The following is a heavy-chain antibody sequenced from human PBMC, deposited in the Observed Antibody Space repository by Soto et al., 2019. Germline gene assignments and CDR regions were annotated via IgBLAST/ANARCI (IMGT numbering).Heavy chain of an antibody. CDR2: INPSGGST. J-gene: IGHJ5*02. D-gene: IGHD3-10*01. CDR3: ARDNSCDDGSGVMAWWFDP. V-gene: IGHV1-46*01. CDR1: GYTFTSYY. Sequence: ASVKVSCKASGYTFTSYYMHWVRQAPGQGLEWMGIINPSGGSTSYAQKFQGRVTMTRDTSTSTDYMQLSSLRSDDTAVYYCARDNSCDDGSGVMAWWFDPWGQXTLVTVSS.